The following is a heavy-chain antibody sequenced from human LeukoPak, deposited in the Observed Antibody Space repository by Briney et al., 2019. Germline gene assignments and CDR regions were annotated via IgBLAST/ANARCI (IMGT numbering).Heavy chain of an antibody. J-gene: IGHJ2*01. Sequence: SSETLSLTCTVSGGSISSYYWSWIRQPAGKGLGWIGRIYTSGSTNYNPSLKSRVTMSVDTSKNQFSLKLSSVTAADTAVYYCARDRDYYDSSGYYWYFDLWGRGTLVTVSP. CDR3: ARDRDYYDSSGYYWYFDL. V-gene: IGHV4-4*07. CDR2: IYTSGST. D-gene: IGHD3-22*01. CDR1: GGSISSYY.